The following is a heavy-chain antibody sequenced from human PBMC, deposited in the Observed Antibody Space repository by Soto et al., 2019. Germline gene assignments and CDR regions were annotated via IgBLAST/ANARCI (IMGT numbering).Heavy chain of an antibody. CDR1: EFTFSIYN. D-gene: IGHD3-10*01. J-gene: IGHJ3*02. V-gene: IGHV3-48*01. CDR3: ARAKLSYDGFDI. Sequence: EVQLVESGGGLVQPGGSLRLSCTGSEFTFSIYNMNWVRQAPGKGLEWLSFITSRSSTLSYADSVRGRFTISRDDGMNSVFLEMNSMTGEDTAIYYCARAKLSYDGFDIWGPGTVVAVSS. CDR2: ITSRSSTL.